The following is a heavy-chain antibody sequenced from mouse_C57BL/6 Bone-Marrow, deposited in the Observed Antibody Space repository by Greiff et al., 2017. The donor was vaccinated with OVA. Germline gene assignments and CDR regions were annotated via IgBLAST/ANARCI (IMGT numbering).Heavy chain of an antibody. Sequence: QVQLQQSGAELVKPGASVKISCKASGYAFSNYWMNWVKQRPGKGLEWIGQIYPEDGNIIYNVKFKDKATLTADNSSSTAYMKFSILTSEDSAVYFCARGAYWGQGTTITVSS. CDR2: IYPEDGNI. J-gene: IGHJ2*01. V-gene: IGHV1-80*01. CDR3: ARGAY. CDR1: GYAFSNYW.